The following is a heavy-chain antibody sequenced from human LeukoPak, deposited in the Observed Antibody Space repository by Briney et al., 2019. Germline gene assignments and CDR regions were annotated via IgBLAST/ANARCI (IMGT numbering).Heavy chain of an antibody. CDR2: IYYSGST. CDR3: ARLNSGSYQHYFDY. CDR1: GGSISSGSFS. V-gene: IGHV4-30-4*07. J-gene: IGHJ4*02. D-gene: IGHD1-26*01. Sequence: SQTLSLTCAVSGGSISSGSFSWSWIRQPPGRGLEWIGYIYYSGSTYYNPSLKSRVTTSFDTSKNQFSLRLNSVTAADTAMYYCARLNSGSYQHYFDYWGQGTLVTVSS.